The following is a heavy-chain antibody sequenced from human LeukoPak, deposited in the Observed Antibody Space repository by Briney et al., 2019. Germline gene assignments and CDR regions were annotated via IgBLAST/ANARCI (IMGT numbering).Heavy chain of an antibody. J-gene: IGHJ4*02. Sequence: GGSLRLSCAASGFTFSSYSKNWVRQAPGKGLEWVSSISSSSSYIYYADSVKGRFTISRDNAKNSLYLQMNSLRAEDTAVYYCARDLTDYDGDYWGQGTLVTVSS. D-gene: IGHD4-17*01. CDR2: ISSSSSYI. CDR1: GFTFSSYS. V-gene: IGHV3-21*01. CDR3: ARDLTDYDGDY.